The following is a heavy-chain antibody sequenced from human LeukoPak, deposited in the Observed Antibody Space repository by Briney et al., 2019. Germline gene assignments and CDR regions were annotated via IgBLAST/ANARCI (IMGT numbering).Heavy chain of an antibody. V-gene: IGHV3-23*01. Sequence: GGSLRLSCAASGFTFSSYGMHWVRQAPGKGLEWVSHISGSSSNTYYAASVKGRFTISRDNSKNTLYLQMNSLRADDTAVYYCAKGTAYYSLGPWGPGTLVTVSS. D-gene: IGHD3/OR15-3a*01. CDR3: AKGTAYYSLGP. CDR1: GFTFSSYG. J-gene: IGHJ5*02. CDR2: ISGSSSNT.